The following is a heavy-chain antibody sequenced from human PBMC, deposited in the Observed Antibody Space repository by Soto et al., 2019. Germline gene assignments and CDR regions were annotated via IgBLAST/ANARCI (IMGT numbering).Heavy chain of an antibody. CDR3: ARVSGIYYYGMDV. CDR2: INHSGST. V-gene: IGHV4-34*01. D-gene: IGHD3-10*01. Sequence: SETLSLTCAVFGESFIGYYWSCIRQSPGKGLEWIGDINHSGSTNYNPSLKSRVTISVDTSKNLSSLKLSSVTAADTAVYYCARVSGIYYYGMDVWGQGTTVS. J-gene: IGHJ6*02. CDR1: GESFIGYY.